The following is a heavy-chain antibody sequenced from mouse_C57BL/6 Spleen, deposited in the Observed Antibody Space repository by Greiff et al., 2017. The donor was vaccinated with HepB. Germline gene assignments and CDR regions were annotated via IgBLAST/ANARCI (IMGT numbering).Heavy chain of an antibody. Sequence: EVKLVESVAELVRPGASVKLSCTASGFNIKNTYMHWVKQRPEQGLEWIGRIDPANGNTKYAPKFQGKATITADTSSNTAYLQLSSLTSEDTAIYYCARKSLYYGSSYWYFDVWGTGTTVTVSS. CDR2: IDPANGNT. CDR3: ARKSLYYGSSYWYFDV. CDR1: GFNIKNTY. J-gene: IGHJ1*03. D-gene: IGHD1-1*01. V-gene: IGHV14-3*01.